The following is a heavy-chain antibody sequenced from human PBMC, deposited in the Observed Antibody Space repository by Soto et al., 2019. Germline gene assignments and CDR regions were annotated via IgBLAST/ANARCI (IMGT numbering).Heavy chain of an antibody. CDR1: GDSISSYY. CDR2: LYYGRSA. CDR3: ALRSMAVVPEY. J-gene: IGHJ4*02. Sequence: QVQLQESGPGLVKPSETLSLTCAVSGDSISSYYCMWIRQPPGKGLESIGYLYYGRSANYNPSLNXPFTXSXNTSTNQCSLTLSSMTAADTAVYYCALRSMAVVPEYWGQGTLVTVSS. V-gene: IGHV4-59*01. D-gene: IGHD3-22*01.